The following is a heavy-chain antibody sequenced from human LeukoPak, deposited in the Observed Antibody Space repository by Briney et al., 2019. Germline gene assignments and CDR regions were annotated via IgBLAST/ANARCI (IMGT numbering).Heavy chain of an antibody. J-gene: IGHJ6*03. V-gene: IGHV4-59*01. CDR1: VGSISSYY. Sequence: SETLSLTCTVSVGSISSYYWSWIRQPPAKGLEWIGYIYYSGYTNYNPSLKSRVTISVDTSKNQFSLKLSSVTAADTAVYYCARTTMVRGTYYMDVWGKGTTVTISS. CDR2: IYYSGYT. D-gene: IGHD3-10*01. CDR3: ARTTMVRGTYYMDV.